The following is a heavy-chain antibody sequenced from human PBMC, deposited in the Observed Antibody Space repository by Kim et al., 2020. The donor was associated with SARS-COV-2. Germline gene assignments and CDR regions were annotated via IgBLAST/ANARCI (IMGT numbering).Heavy chain of an antibody. D-gene: IGHD3-22*01. CDR3: ARSYNDNTIYPPGY. V-gene: IGHV4-39*07. J-gene: IGHJ4*02. CDR2: IYYSGST. Sequence: SETLSITCTVSGGSISSSTYYWDWIRQPPGKGLEWIGTIYYSGSTYYNPSLKSRVTMSVDTSKNQFSLKLSSVTAADTAVYYCARSYNDNTIYPPGYWGQGTLVTVSS. CDR1: GGSISSSTYY.